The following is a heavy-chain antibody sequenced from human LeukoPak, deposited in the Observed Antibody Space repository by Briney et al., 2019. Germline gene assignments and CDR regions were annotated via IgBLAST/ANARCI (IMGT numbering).Heavy chain of an antibody. CDR2: IRSKANSYAT. J-gene: IGHJ4*02. CDR3: TRQAYYDSSGYYEREGIFDY. V-gene: IGHV3-73*01. Sequence: GGSLRLSCAASGFTFSGSAMHWVRQASGKGLEWVGRIRSKANSYATAYAASVKGRFTISRDDSKNTAYLQMNSLKTEDTAVYYCTRQAYYDSSGYYEREGIFDYWGQGTLVTVSS. CDR1: GFTFSGSA. D-gene: IGHD3-22*01.